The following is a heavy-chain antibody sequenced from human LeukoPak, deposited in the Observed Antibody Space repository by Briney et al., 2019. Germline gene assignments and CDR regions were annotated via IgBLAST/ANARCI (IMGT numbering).Heavy chain of an antibody. CDR2: IFYSGST. Sequence: SETLSLTCTVSGGSISSTNNYWGWIRQPPGKGLEWIGSIFYSGSTNYNPSLKSRVTISVDVSKNQFSLKVSFVTATDTAVYYCARHIANGDYFNYWGQGTLVTVSS. CDR1: GGSISSTNNY. V-gene: IGHV4-39*01. CDR3: ARHIANGDYFNY. J-gene: IGHJ4*02. D-gene: IGHD2-21*01.